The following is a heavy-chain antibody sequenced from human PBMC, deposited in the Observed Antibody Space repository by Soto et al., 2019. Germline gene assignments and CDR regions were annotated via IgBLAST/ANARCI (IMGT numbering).Heavy chain of an antibody. V-gene: IGHV1-3*01. CDR2: INAGNGNT. D-gene: IGHD4-17*01. Sequence: GASVKVSCKAPGYTFTSYAMHWVRQAPGQRLEWMGWINAGNGNTKYSQKFQGRVTITRDTSASTAYMELSSLRSEDTAVYYCARDGPNYGDYPDYWGQGTLVTVSS. J-gene: IGHJ4*02. CDR1: GYTFTSYA. CDR3: ARDGPNYGDYPDY.